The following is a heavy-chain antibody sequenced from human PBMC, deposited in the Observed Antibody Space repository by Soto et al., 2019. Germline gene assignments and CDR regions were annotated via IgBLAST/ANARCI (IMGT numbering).Heavy chain of an antibody. Sequence: QVQLVESGGGVVQPGRSLRLSCAASGFTFSSYAMHWVRQAPGKGLEWVAVISYDGSNKYYADSVKGRFTISRDNSKNTLYLQMNSLRAEDTAVYYCARASVITFGGVAFDYWGQGTLVTVSS. CDR3: ARASVITFGGVAFDY. V-gene: IGHV3-30-3*01. CDR1: GFTFSSYA. D-gene: IGHD3-16*01. J-gene: IGHJ4*02. CDR2: ISYDGSNK.